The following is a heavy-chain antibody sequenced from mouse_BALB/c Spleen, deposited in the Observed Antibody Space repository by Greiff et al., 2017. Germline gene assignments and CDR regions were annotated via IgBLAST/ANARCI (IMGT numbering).Heavy chain of an antibody. CDR2: ISNGGGST. CDR3: AREGGYGNYDYYAMDY. Sequence: DVQLQESGGGLVQPGGSLKLSCAASGFTFSSYTMSWVRQTPEKRLEWVAYISNGGGSTYYPDTVKGRFTISRDNAKNTLYLQMSSLKSEDTAMYYCAREGGYGNYDYYAMDYWGQGTSVTVSS. J-gene: IGHJ4*01. V-gene: IGHV5-12-2*01. D-gene: IGHD2-1*01. CDR1: GFTFSSYT.